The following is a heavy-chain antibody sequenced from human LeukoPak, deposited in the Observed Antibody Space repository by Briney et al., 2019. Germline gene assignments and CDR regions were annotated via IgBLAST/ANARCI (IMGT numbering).Heavy chain of an antibody. D-gene: IGHD3-10*01. J-gene: IGHJ4*02. CDR1: GYTFTSYY. Sequence: ASVKVSCKASGYTFTSYYMHWVRQAPGQGLEWMGIINPSGGSTSYAQKFQGRVTMTRDMSTSTVYMELSSLRSEDTAVYYCAREHFTMVRVRYFDYWGQGTLVTVSS. CDR2: INPSGGST. V-gene: IGHV1-46*01. CDR3: AREHFTMVRVRYFDY.